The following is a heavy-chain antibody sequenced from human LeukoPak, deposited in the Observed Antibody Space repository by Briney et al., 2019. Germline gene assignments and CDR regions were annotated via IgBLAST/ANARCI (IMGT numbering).Heavy chain of an antibody. CDR2: ISGSSTTI. CDR3: ARDPDDRGYYDLWSGYYTPFDP. J-gene: IGHJ5*02. V-gene: IGHV3-48*01. D-gene: IGHD3-3*01. CDR1: GFTFSSYN. Sequence: WGSLRLSCAASGFTFSSYNMNWVRQAPGKGLEWVSYISGSSTTIYYADSVKGRFTISRDNAKNSLYLQMNSLRAEDTAVYYCARDPDDRGYYDLWSGYYTPFDPWGQGTLVTVSS.